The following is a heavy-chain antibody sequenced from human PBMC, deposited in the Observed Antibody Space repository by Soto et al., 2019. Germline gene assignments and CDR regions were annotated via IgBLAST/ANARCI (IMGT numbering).Heavy chain of an antibody. CDR2: IYYSGST. Sequence: SETLSFTCTVSAGSLSSYYWSWIRQPPGKGLEWIGYIYYSGSTNYNPSLKSRVTISVDTSKNQFSLKLSSVTAADTAVYYCARGGSTIFGPKLNAFDIWGQGTMVTVSS. V-gene: IGHV4-59*01. J-gene: IGHJ3*02. CDR1: AGSLSSYY. D-gene: IGHD3-3*01. CDR3: ARGGSTIFGPKLNAFDI.